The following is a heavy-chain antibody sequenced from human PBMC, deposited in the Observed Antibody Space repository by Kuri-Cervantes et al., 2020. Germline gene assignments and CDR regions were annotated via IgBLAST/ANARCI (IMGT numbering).Heavy chain of an antibody. D-gene: IGHD1-26*01. Sequence: GGSLRLSCAASGFTFSSYAMHWVRQAPGKGLEWVAVISYDGSNKYYADSVKGRFTISRDNAKSTLYLQMNSLRAEDTAVYYCARDRSGSLDYWGQGTLVTCSS. CDR3: ARDRSGSLDY. J-gene: IGHJ4*02. V-gene: IGHV3-30-3*01. CDR2: ISYDGSNK. CDR1: GFTFSSYA.